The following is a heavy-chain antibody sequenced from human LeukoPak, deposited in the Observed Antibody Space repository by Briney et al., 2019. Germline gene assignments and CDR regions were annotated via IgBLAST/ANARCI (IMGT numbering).Heavy chain of an antibody. CDR3: ASHSSGRGPSRY. J-gene: IGHJ4*02. D-gene: IGHD6-19*01. CDR2: IYLYGTT. CDR1: AGSISSSNW. V-gene: IGHV4-4*02. Sequence: SETLSLTCSVSAGSISSSNWWSWVRQSPVKGLEWIGEIYLYGTTNYNPSLKSRVTISVDTSKKQFSLKLSSVTAADTAVYHCASHSSGRGPSRYWGQGTLVTVSS.